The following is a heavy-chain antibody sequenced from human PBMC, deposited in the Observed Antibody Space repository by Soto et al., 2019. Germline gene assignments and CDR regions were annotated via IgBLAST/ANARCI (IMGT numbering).Heavy chain of an antibody. Sequence: SETLSLTCTVSGGSISSYYWSWIRQPPGKGLEWIGYIYYSGSTNYNPSLKSRVTISVDTSKNQFSLKLSSVTAADTAVYYCARGGWELLDSDYWGQGTLVTVSS. CDR1: GGSISSYY. J-gene: IGHJ4*02. CDR2: IYYSGST. CDR3: ARGGWELLDSDY. D-gene: IGHD1-26*01. V-gene: IGHV4-59*01.